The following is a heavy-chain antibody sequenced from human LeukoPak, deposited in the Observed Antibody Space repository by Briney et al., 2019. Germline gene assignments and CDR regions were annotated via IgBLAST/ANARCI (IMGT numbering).Heavy chain of an antibody. J-gene: IGHJ4*02. CDR3: ARERPHHDSSGYRILDY. D-gene: IGHD3-22*01. CDR2: IIPIFGTA. CDR1: GGTFSSYA. V-gene: IGHV1-69*05. Sequence: SAKVSCEASGGTFSSYAISWVRQAPGQGLEWMGGIIPIFGTANYAQKFQGRVTITTDESTSTAYMELSSLRSEDTAVYYCARERPHHDSSGYRILDYWGQGTLVTVSS.